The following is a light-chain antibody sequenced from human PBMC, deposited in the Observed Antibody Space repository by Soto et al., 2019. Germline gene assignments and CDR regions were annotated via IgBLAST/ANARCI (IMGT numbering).Light chain of an antibody. J-gene: IGLJ3*02. CDR3: GTLDSGLSAVV. Sequence: QSVLTQPPSVSAAPGQKVNISCSGSSSNIGNNYVSWYQQLPGTAPKLLIYDNNKRPSGIPDRFSGSKSGTSATLGITGLQTGDEADYYCGTLDSGLSAVVFGGGTKLTVL. CDR2: DNN. V-gene: IGLV1-51*01. CDR1: SSNIGNNY.